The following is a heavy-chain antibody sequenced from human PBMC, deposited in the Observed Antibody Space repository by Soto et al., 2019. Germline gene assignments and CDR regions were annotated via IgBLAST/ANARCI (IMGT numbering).Heavy chain of an antibody. CDR1: GGSISSYY. CDR3: ARGTVIKGVDY. J-gene: IGHJ4*02. V-gene: IGHV4-59*01. D-gene: IGHD3-16*02. Sequence: PSETLSLTCTVSGGSISSYYCSWIRQPPGKGLEWIGYIYYSGSTNYNPSLKSRVTISVDTSKNQFSLKLSSVTAADTAVYYCARGTVIKGVDYWGQGTLVTVS. CDR2: IYYSGST.